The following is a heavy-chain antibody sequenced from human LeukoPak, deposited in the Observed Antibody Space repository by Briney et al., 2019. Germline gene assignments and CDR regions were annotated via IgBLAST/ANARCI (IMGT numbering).Heavy chain of an antibody. V-gene: IGHV4-59*01. CDR1: GGSISGSH. CDR3: ARTGGDCSSGLCYYAMDV. D-gene: IGHD2-21*02. Sequence: SETLSLTCFVSGGSISGSHWSWIRQSPGKGLEWIGYIHYTGITDYNPSLRSRLNLSIDLSKSQFSLRLSSVTAADTAVYYCARTGGDCSSGLCYYAMDVWGQGTTVTVS. CDR2: IHYTGIT. J-gene: IGHJ6*02.